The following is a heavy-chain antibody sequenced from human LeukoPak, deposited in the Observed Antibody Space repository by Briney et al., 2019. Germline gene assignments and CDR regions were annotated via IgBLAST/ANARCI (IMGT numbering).Heavy chain of an antibody. V-gene: IGHV3-13*01. CDR2: IGTAGDT. J-gene: IGHJ3*02. CDR1: GFTFSSYD. D-gene: IGHD3-22*01. Sequence: GGSLRLSCAASGFTFSSYDMHWVRQATGKGLEWVSAIGTAGDTYYPGSVKGRFTISRENAKNSLYRQMNSLRAGDTAVYYCARSTASHVYYYDSSGYYAFDIWGQGTMVTVSS. CDR3: ARSTASHVYYYDSSGYYAFDI.